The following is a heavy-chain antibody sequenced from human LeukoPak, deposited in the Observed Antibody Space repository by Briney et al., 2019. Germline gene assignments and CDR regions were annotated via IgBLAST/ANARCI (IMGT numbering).Heavy chain of an antibody. CDR2: IWYDGSNK. J-gene: IGHJ4*02. V-gene: IGHV3-33*01. Sequence: PGGSLRLSCAASGFTFSSYGMHWVRQAPGKGLEWVAVIWYDGSNKYYADSVKGRFTISRDNSKNTLYLQMNSLRAEDTAVYYCARVYQYGDYGGIDYWGQGTLVTVSS. CDR1: GFTFSSYG. CDR3: ARVYQYGDYGGIDY. D-gene: IGHD4-17*01.